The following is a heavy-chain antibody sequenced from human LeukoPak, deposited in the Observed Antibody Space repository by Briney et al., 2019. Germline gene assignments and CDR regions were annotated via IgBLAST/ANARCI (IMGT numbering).Heavy chain of an antibody. D-gene: IGHD2-8*01. Sequence: GGSPRLSCAASGFTVRSNYMSWVRQAPGKGLEWVSVIYTGGGTYYADSVKGRFTLSRDNSKNTVYLQMNTLRAEDTAVYYCASNGYPSGWFDPWGRGTLVTVSS. CDR3: ASNGYPSGWFDP. CDR1: GFTVRSNY. CDR2: IYTGGGT. V-gene: IGHV3-53*01. J-gene: IGHJ5*02.